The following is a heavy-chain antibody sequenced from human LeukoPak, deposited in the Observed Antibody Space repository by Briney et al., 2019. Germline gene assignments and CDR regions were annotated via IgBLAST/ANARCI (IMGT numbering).Heavy chain of an antibody. J-gene: IGHJ4*02. Sequence: GGSLRLSCAVSGFTFSSFALSWVRQAPGKGLEWVSAISGSGGTTHYADSVKGRFTISRDNSKNALYMQMNSLRAEDTAVYYCAREVAQFDYWGQGTLVTVSS. CDR1: GFTFSSFA. D-gene: IGHD5-12*01. V-gene: IGHV3-23*01. CDR3: AREVAQFDY. CDR2: ISGSGGTT.